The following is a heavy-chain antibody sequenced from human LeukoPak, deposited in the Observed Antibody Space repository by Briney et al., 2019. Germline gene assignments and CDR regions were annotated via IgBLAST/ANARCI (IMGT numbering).Heavy chain of an antibody. Sequence: GGSLRLSCAASGFTFSSYWMSWVRQAPGQGLEWVANIKQDGSEKYYVDSVKGRFTISRDNAKNSLYLQMNSLRGEDTAVYYCARSAYSGYDTKGDYWPQETLVTVSS. J-gene: IGHJ4*02. CDR1: GFTFSSYW. CDR2: IKQDGSEK. V-gene: IGHV3-7*02. D-gene: IGHD5-12*01. CDR3: ARSAYSGYDTKGDY.